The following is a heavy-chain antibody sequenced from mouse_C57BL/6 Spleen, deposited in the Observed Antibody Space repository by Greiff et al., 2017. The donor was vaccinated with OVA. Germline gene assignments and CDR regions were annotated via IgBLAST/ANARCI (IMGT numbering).Heavy chain of an antibody. CDR2: IDPSDSET. D-gene: IGHD2-1*01. V-gene: IGHV1-52*01. CDR3: ARPIYYGNDYYAMDY. Sequence: VQLQQPGAELVRPGSSVKLSCKASGYTFTSYWMHWVKQRPIQGLEWIGNIDPSDSETHYNQKFKDKATLTVDKSSSTAYMQLSSLTSEDSAVYYCARPIYYGNDYYAMDYWGQGTSVTVSS. CDR1: GYTFTSYW. J-gene: IGHJ4*01.